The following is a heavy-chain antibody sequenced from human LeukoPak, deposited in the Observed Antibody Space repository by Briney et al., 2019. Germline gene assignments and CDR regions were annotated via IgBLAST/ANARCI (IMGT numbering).Heavy chain of an antibody. CDR1: GGSFSGYY. D-gene: IGHD4-17*01. V-gene: IGHV4-59*08. CDR2: IYYSGSS. J-gene: IGHJ5*02. CDR3: ARGVTLVYGAIRGDWFDP. Sequence: PSETLSLTCAVYGGSFSGYYWSWIRQPPGKGLESIGCIYYSGSSNYNPSLKSRVSISVDTSKNQFSLKLSSVTAADTAVYHCARGVTLVYGAIRGDWFDPWGQGTLVTVSS.